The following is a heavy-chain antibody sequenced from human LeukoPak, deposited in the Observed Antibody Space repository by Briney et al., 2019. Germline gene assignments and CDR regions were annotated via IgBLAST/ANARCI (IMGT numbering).Heavy chain of an antibody. CDR2: IYHSGTT. Sequence: SGTLSLTCAVSGGSISTNHYWWSWVRQPPGKGLEWIGEIYHSGTTNYNSSLTSRVTISVDKSKNQFSLELTSVTAADTAVYYCARTRGYSGYVDAFDIWGQGTMDTVFS. CDR1: GGSISTNHYW. V-gene: IGHV4-4*02. D-gene: IGHD5-12*01. CDR3: ARTRGYSGYVDAFDI. J-gene: IGHJ3*02.